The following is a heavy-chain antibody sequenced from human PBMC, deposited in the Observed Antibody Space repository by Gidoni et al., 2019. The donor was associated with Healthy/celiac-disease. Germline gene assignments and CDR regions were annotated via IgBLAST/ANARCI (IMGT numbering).Heavy chain of an antibody. CDR1: GGCISSGIYY. Sequence: QVQLQESGPGLVNPSKTLSHTRNVTGGCISSGIYYWSWIRQTAGKGLEWIGRIYTSGSTNYNPSLKSRVTISVDTSKNQFSLKLSSVTAADTAVYYCARSTAMVTDYYYYYMDVWGKGTTVTVSS. V-gene: IGHV4-61*02. D-gene: IGHD5-18*01. J-gene: IGHJ6*03. CDR2: IYTSGST. CDR3: ARSTAMVTDYYYYYMDV.